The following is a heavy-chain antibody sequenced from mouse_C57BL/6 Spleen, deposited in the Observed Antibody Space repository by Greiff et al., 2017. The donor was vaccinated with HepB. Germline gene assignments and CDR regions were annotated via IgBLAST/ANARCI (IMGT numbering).Heavy chain of an antibody. Sequence: EVKLVESGGDLVKPGGSLKLSCAASGFTFSSYGMSWVRQTPDKRLEWVATISSGGSYTYYPDSVKGRFTISRDNAKNTLYLQMSSLKSEDTAMYYCARRAGAFYAMDYWGQGTSVTVSS. CDR3: ARRAGAFYAMDY. CDR1: GFTFSSYG. D-gene: IGHD6-1*01. V-gene: IGHV5-6*02. CDR2: ISSGGSYT. J-gene: IGHJ4*01.